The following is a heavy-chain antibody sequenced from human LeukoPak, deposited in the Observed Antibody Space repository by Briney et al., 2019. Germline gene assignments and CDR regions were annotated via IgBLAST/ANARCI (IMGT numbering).Heavy chain of an antibody. V-gene: IGHV4-30-2*01. CDR3: ARGRGYCSGGSCYSFFPWFDP. CDR2: IYHSGST. D-gene: IGHD2-15*01. CDR1: GGSISIGGYS. J-gene: IGHJ5*02. Sequence: SETLSLTCAVSGGSISIGGYSWSWIRQPPGKGLEWIGYIYHSGSTYYNPSLKSRVTISVDRSKNQFSLKLSSVTAADTAVYYCARGRGYCSGGSCYSFFPWFDPWGQGTLVTVSS.